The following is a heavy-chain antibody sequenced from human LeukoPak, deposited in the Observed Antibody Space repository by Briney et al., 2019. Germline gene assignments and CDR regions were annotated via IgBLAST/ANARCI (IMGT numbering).Heavy chain of an antibody. D-gene: IGHD6-19*01. J-gene: IGHJ4*02. Sequence: PGGSLRLSCTASGFTLSSYGMHWVRQAPGKGLEWVTVIWHDGSNKYYADSVKGRFTISRDNSKNTLYLQMNSLRADDAAVYYCARDGASGWSYVYWGQGTLVTVSS. CDR1: GFTLSSYG. CDR3: ARDGASGWSYVY. CDR2: IWHDGSNK. V-gene: IGHV3-33*01.